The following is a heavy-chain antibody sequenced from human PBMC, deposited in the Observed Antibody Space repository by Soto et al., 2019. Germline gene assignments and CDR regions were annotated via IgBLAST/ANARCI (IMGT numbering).Heavy chain of an antibody. V-gene: IGHV3-74*01. CDR2: INSDGSSP. CDR1: GFTFNYYW. Sequence: EVQLVESGGGLVQPGGSLRLSCVASGFTFNYYWMHWVRQAPGKGLVWVSRINSDGSSPDYVDSVKGRFTISRDNAKNTLYLHMNNLREEDTAVYYCARWGDPDYWGQGTLVTVSS. D-gene: IGHD2-21*02. CDR3: ARWGDPDY. J-gene: IGHJ4*02.